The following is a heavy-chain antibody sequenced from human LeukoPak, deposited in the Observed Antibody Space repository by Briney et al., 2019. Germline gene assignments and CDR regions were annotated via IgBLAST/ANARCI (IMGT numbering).Heavy chain of an antibody. D-gene: IGHD3-22*01. Sequence: PGGSLRLSCAASGFTFSSYGMHWVRQAPGKGLEWVAVIWYDRSNKYYADSVKGRFTTSRDNSKNTLYLQMNSLRAEDTAVYYCARAVYDSSGYSLDPWGQGTLVTVSS. V-gene: IGHV3-33*01. J-gene: IGHJ5*02. CDR2: IWYDRSNK. CDR1: GFTFSSYG. CDR3: ARAVYDSSGYSLDP.